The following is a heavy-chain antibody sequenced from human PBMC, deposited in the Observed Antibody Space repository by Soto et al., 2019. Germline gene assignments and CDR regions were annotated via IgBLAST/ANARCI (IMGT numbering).Heavy chain of an antibody. CDR3: ARDRSNSPDYFDY. D-gene: IGHD6-6*01. J-gene: IGHJ4*02. V-gene: IGHV4-30-4*01. CDR1: GGSISSDDYY. Sequence: KASETLSLTCTVSGGSISSDDYYWTWIRQPPGKGLEWIGYIYHSGRTSYNPSLDSRITISMDTSKSLFSLKLSSVSAADTAVYYCARDRSNSPDYFDYWGQGALVTVSS. CDR2: IYHSGRT.